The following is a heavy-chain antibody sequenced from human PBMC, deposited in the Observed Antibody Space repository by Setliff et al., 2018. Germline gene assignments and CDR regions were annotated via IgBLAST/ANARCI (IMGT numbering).Heavy chain of an antibody. J-gene: IGHJ4*02. Sequence: PGGSLRLSCAGSGFSFSIFWMSWVRQAPGKGLEWVATIKQDGSEKFYVDSVKGRFTISRDNAKNSLYLQMDSLRVEDTAMYFCARDRGGGLYDSFTFYRRLDYWGRGTLVTVSS. CDR3: ARDRGGGLYDSFTFYRRLDY. CDR1: GFSFSIFW. D-gene: IGHD3-22*01. V-gene: IGHV3-7*01. CDR2: IKQDGSEK.